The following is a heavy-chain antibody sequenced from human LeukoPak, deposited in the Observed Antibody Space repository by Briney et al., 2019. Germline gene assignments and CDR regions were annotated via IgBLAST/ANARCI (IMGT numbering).Heavy chain of an antibody. J-gene: IGHJ4*02. Sequence: GRSLRLSCAASGFTFSSDAMHWVRQAPGKGLEWVAVISYDGSNKYYADSVKGRFTISRDNSKNTLYLQMNSLRAEDTAVYYCAKDPGGYGDYYYFDYWGQGTLVTVSS. CDR1: GFTFSSDA. CDR2: ISYDGSNK. V-gene: IGHV3-30*18. D-gene: IGHD4-17*01. CDR3: AKDPGGYGDYYYFDY.